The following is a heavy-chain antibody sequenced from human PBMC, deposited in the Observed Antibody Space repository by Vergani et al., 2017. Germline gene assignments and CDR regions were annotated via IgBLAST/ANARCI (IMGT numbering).Heavy chain of an antibody. CDR1: GGTFNIYS. V-gene: IGHV1-69*14. D-gene: IGHD7-27*01. Sequence: QVHLVQSGAEVKKPGSSVKVSCTASGGTFNIYSVSWVRQAPGQGLEWMGGITPFFPTGHFAQKFQGRVTITADKSATTVYMELTNLKSEDTAVYYCASPRTAENPPKPLYYFYGLDFWGQGTTVTVSS. CDR3: ASPRTAENPPKPLYYFYGLDF. CDR2: ITPFFPTG. J-gene: IGHJ6*02.